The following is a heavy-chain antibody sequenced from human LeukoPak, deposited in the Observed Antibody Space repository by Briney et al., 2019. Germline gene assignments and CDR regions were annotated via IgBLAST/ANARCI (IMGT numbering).Heavy chain of an antibody. CDR2: INPNSGGT. CDR3: ARDLYSSTTPYYFDY. J-gene: IGHJ4*02. Sequence: ASVKVSCKASGYTFTGYYMHWVRQAPGQGLEWMGWINPNSGGTNYAQKLQGRVTMTTDTSTSTAYMELRSLRSDDTAVYYCARDLYSSTTPYYFDYWGQGTLVTVSS. CDR1: GYTFTGYY. D-gene: IGHD6-13*01. V-gene: IGHV1-2*02.